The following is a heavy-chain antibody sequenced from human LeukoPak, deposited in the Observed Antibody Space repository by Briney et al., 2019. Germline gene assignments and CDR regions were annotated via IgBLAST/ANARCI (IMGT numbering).Heavy chain of an antibody. CDR1: GGSFSGYY. CDR2: INHSGTT. Sequence: SETLSLTCAVSGGSFSGYYWSWIRQSPGKGLEWIGEINHSGTTSYNPSLKSRVTISVDTSKNQFSLKLSSVTAADTAVYYCAIQQPGISVPGTIYAFDIWGQGTMVTVSS. D-gene: IGHD6-13*01. J-gene: IGHJ3*02. CDR3: AIQQPGISVPGTIYAFDI. V-gene: IGHV4-34*01.